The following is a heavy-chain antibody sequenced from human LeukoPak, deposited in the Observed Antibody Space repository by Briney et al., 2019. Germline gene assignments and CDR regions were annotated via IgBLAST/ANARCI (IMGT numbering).Heavy chain of an antibody. V-gene: IGHV3-48*03. CDR3: ARSTHDYGDYDSSEEDFQH. CDR1: GFTFSAYE. J-gene: IGHJ1*01. D-gene: IGHD4-17*01. CDR2: ISSSGSTI. Sequence: GGSLRLSCAASGFTFSAYEMNWVRQAPGKGLEWVSYISSSGSTIYYADSVKGRFTISRDNAKNSLYLQMNSLRAEDTAVYYCARSTHDYGDYDSSEEDFQHWGQGTLVTVSS.